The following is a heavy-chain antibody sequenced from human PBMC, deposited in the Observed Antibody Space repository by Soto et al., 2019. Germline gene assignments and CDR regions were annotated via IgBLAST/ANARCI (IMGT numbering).Heavy chain of an antibody. CDR1: GGSISSSSYY. CDR3: ARRVAGFGP. CDR2: IYYSGST. Sequence: QLQLQESGPGLVKPSETLSLTCTVSGGSISSSSYYWGWIRQPPGKGLEWIGSIYYSGSTYYNPSLKSRVTLYVDTSKNQFSLKLSSVTAADTAVYYCARRVAGFGPWGQGTLVPVSS. J-gene: IGHJ5*02. V-gene: IGHV4-39*01. D-gene: IGHD2-15*01.